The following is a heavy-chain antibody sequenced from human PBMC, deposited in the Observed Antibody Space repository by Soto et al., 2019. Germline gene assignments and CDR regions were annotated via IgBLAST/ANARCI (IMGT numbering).Heavy chain of an antibody. CDR1: GFSLSSYN. CDR2: TIIYGNEI. Sequence: EVQLVESGGGLVKPGGSLRLSCAASGFSLSSYNMNWVRQTPGKRLEWVSPTIIYGNEIHYAGSGEGRFTISRDNAKNELYLHMNGLIVEATAVYCCARGGPKPLTTTNGAFDLRGQGRRVTGSS. D-gene: IGHD4-17*01. J-gene: IGHJ3*01. V-gene: IGHV3-21*01. CDR3: ARGGPKPLTTTNGAFDL.